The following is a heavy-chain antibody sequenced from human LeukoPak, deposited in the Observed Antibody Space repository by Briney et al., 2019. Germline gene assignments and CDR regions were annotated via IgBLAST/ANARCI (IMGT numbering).Heavy chain of an antibody. D-gene: IGHD3-22*01. CDR1: GFTFSSYA. V-gene: IGHV3-23*01. CDR3: ARWPYSEKGYDSSGWDWYFDL. Sequence: GGSLRLSCAASGFTFSSYAMSWVRQAPGKGLEWVSAISGSGGSTYYADSVKGRFTISRDNSKNTLYLQMNSLRAEDTAVYYCARWPYSEKGYDSSGWDWYFDLWGRGTLVTVSS. CDR2: ISGSGGST. J-gene: IGHJ2*01.